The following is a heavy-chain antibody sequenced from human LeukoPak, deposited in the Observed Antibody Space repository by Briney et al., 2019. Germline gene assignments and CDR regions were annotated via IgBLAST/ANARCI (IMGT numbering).Heavy chain of an antibody. J-gene: IGHJ4*02. V-gene: IGHV4-34*01. D-gene: IGHD2-8*01. CDR2: INHSGST. CDR1: GGSFSGYY. Sequence: SETLSLTCAVYGGSFSGYYWSWIRQPPGKGLEWIGEINHSGSTSYNPSLKSRVTISVDTSKNQFSLKLSSVTAADTAVYYCAGVGYCTNGVCQPRRYYFDYWGQGTLVTVSS. CDR3: AGVGYCTNGVCQPRRYYFDY.